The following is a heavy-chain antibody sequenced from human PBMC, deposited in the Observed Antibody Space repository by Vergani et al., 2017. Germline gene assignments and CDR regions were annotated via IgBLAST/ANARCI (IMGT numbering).Heavy chain of an antibody. Sequence: EVQLLESGGGLVQPGGSLRLSCAASGFTFSSYAMSWVRQAPGKGLEWVSAISGSGGSTYYADSVKGRFTISRDNSKNTLYLQMNSLRAEDTAVYYCTTDGYSYGDLFDYWGQGTLVTVSS. V-gene: IGHV3-23*01. CDR2: ISGSGGST. D-gene: IGHD5-18*01. CDR3: TTDGYSYGDLFDY. J-gene: IGHJ4*02. CDR1: GFTFSSYA.